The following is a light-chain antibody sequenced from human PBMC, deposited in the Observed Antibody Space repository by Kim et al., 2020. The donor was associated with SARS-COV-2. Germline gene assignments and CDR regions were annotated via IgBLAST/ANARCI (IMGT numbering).Light chain of an antibody. CDR3: QVWDSSSDHVV. CDR2: YDS. CDR1: NIGSKS. J-gene: IGLJ3*02. Sequence: APGKTAGITWGGDNIGSKSVHWYQQKPGQAPVLVIYYDSERPSGIPERFSGSNSGNTATLTISRVEAGDEADYYCQVWDSSSDHVVFGGGTQLTVL. V-gene: IGLV3-21*04.